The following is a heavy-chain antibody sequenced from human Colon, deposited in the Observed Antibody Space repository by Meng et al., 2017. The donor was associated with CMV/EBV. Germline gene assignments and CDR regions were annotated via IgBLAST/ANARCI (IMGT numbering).Heavy chain of an antibody. V-gene: IGHV3-7*01. CDR1: GFTFSNNW. J-gene: IGHJ4*02. CDR3: ARGGLGRR. Sequence: GGSLRLSCVASGFTFSNNWMSWVRQVPGKGLEWLANIKEDGSEEYYVDSVKGRFTISRDNAKNSLYLQMNSLRAEDTAVYYCARGGLGRRWGQGTLVTVSS. CDR2: IKEDGSEE. D-gene: IGHD2-15*01.